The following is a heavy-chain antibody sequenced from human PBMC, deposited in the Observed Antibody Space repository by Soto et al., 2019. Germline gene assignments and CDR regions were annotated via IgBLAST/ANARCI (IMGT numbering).Heavy chain of an antibody. CDR2: INHSGST. D-gene: IGHD6-13*01. CDR1: GGSFSGYY. J-gene: IGHJ4*02. V-gene: IGHV4-34*01. Sequence: QVQLQQWGAGLLKPSETLSLTCAVYGGSFSGYYWSWIRQPPGKGLEWIGEINHSGSTNYNPSLKSRVTISVDTSKNQFSLKLSSVTAADTAVYYCARGQAQQLYLKPFDYWGQGTLVTVSS. CDR3: ARGQAQQLYLKPFDY.